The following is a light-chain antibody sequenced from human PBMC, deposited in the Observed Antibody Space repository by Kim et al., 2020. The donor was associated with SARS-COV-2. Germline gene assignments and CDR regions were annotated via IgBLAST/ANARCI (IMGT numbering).Light chain of an antibody. J-gene: IGLJ1*01. CDR3: GSYTSSSTYV. CDR1: SIDVGGYNY. V-gene: IGLV2-14*04. Sequence: GQSITISGTGTSIDVGGYNYVSWYQQHPGKAPKLMIYDVSKRPSGVSNRFSGSKSGNTASLTISGLQAEDEADYYCGSYTSSSTYVFGTGTKVTVL. CDR2: DVS.